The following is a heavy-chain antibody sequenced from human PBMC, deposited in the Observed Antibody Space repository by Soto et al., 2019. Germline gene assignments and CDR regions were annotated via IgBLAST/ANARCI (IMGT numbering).Heavy chain of an antibody. CDR2: FRESGGTT. J-gene: IGHJ4*02. Sequence: PGGSLRLSCAASGFGFTFSTSAMSWVRQAPGKGLEWVSTFRESGGTTHYANSVKGRFTISRDTSKNMLYLQMNSLRAEDTAVYYCANPTYCGGDCYGGTRAPDDYWGQGTLVTVSS. D-gene: IGHD2-21*01. V-gene: IGHV3-23*01. CDR3: ANPTYCGGDCYGGTRAPDDY. CDR1: GFGFTFSTSA.